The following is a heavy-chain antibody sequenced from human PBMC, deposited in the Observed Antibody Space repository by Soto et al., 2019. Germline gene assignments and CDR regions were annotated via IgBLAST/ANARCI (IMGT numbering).Heavy chain of an antibody. CDR1: GGSISSSIYF. CDR2: IYYSGGT. CDR3: ASVNILTGYYLDP. D-gene: IGHD3-9*01. Sequence: SETLSLTWTVSGGSISSSIYFWGWIRQPPGKGLEWIGSIYYSGGTYYNPSLKSRVTISVDTSKNQFSLKLSSVTAADTAVYYCASVNILTGYYLDPWGQGTLVTVSS. V-gene: IGHV4-39*01. J-gene: IGHJ5*02.